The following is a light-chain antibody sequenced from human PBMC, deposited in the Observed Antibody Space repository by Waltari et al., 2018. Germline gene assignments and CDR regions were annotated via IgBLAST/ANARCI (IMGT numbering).Light chain of an antibody. V-gene: IGLV1-51*01. J-gene: IGLJ2*01. Sequence: QSMLTQPPSVTTAPGDKVTISCSGSPSTIGNNIESWYQQLTRTTPKLFLHDNGSRPGGIPHRFSRSKSGTSATLPITGLQTEHEDDYYCGTWDSTLSDGGLGGGTKLPVL. CDR3: GTWDSTLSDGG. CDR2: DNG. CDR1: PSTIGNNI.